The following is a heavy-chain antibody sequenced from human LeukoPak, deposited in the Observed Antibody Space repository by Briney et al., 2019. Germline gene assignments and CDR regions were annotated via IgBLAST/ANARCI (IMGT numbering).Heavy chain of an antibody. CDR2: ISYDGSNK. D-gene: IGHD6-13*01. J-gene: IGHJ4*02. Sequence: GGSLRLSCAASGFTFSNYAMHWVRQAPGKGLEWVAVISYDGSNKYYADSVKGRFTISRDNSKNTLNLQMNSLRAEGTAVYYCARGGSSYFLDYWGQGTLVTVSS. CDR1: GFTFSNYA. V-gene: IGHV3-30*04. CDR3: ARGGSSYFLDY.